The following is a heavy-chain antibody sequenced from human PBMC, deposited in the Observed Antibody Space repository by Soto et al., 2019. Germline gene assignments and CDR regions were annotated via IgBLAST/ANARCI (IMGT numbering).Heavy chain of an antibody. J-gene: IGHJ6*02. Sequence: GGSLRLSCAASGFTFTTYSLTWVRQAPGKGLEWVASIGSSSNYIYYADSVKGRFTISRDNAKNSLFLQMNSLRAEDTAVYYCATLTYCSSASCPNYYYVMDVWGQGTTVTVSS. CDR1: GFTFTTYS. D-gene: IGHD2-2*01. CDR3: ATLTYCSSASCPNYYYVMDV. V-gene: IGHV3-21*06. CDR2: IGSSSNYI.